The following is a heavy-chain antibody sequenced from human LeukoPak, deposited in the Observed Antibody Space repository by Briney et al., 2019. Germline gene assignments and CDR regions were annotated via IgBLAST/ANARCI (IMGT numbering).Heavy chain of an antibody. CDR3: ARAVDILTGSYYYYYGMDV. Sequence: GGSLRLSCAASGFTVRRNTMTWVRQAPGKGLEWVSLIYPNVNTFYTDSVKGRFTISRDTSTNILYLQMNSLTAEDTAMYYCARAVDILTGSYYYYYGMDVWGQGTTVTVPS. CDR1: GFTVRRNT. CDR2: IYPNVNT. V-gene: IGHV3-66*01. J-gene: IGHJ6*02. D-gene: IGHD3-9*01.